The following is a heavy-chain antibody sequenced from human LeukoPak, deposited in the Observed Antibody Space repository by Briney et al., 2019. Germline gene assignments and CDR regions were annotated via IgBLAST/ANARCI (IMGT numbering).Heavy chain of an antibody. CDR1: GFTFSSYA. Sequence: PGGSLRLSCAASGFTFSSYAMSWVRQAPGKGLEWVSAVTGSGGSTHYADSVRGRFTISRDNSKNTLFLQLDSLRVEDTAVYYCAKEDPAIILGIDYWGQGALVIVSS. V-gene: IGHV3-23*01. CDR3: AKEDPAIILGIDY. J-gene: IGHJ4*02. CDR2: VTGSGGST. D-gene: IGHD5-18*01.